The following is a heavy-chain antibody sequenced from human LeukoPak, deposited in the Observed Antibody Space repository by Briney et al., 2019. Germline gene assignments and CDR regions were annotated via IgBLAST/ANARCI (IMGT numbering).Heavy chain of an antibody. Sequence: GGSLRLSCAASGFTFSSYAMTWVRQAPGKGLEWVATIINSGATTYYADSVKGRFTISRDNSKNTLDLQMNSLSAEDTAAYCGTKDIHGDYERRDHWGQGTLVTVSS. J-gene: IGHJ4*02. V-gene: IGHV3-23*01. CDR1: GFTFSSYA. CDR3: TKDIHGDYERRDH. CDR2: IINSGATT. D-gene: IGHD4-17*01.